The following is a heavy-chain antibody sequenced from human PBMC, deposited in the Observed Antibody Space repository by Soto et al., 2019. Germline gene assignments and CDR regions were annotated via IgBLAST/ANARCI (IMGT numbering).Heavy chain of an antibody. CDR2: IVSDGSAI. CDR3: ARDDAFDNDNGLDR. J-gene: IGHJ3*02. Sequence: GGSLRLSCAVSGFPFSFYGFHWVRQSPGKGLEWLGVIVSDGSAIYHADSLEGRFFISRDNSKDILYLQMNSLRVEDTAVYYWARDDAFDNDNGLDRWGQGTRVTVAS. CDR1: GFPFSFYG. D-gene: IGHD3-3*02. V-gene: IGHV3-33*01.